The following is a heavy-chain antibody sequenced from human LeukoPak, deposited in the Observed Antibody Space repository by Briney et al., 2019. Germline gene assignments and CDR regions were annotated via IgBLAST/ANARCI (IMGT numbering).Heavy chain of an antibody. V-gene: IGHV1-8*01. D-gene: IGHD3-22*01. J-gene: IGHJ4*02. CDR2: MNPNSGNR. CDR3: ARALPLIDFYESSASISPRPAYDY. CDR1: GYTFTIYD. Sequence: ASVTVSCKSSGYTFTIYDINWVRPATGQGLGRMGWMNPNSGNRGYAQKFQGRVTMTRNTSISTAYMELSSLRSEDTAVYYCARALPLIDFYESSASISPRPAYDYWGQGTLVTVSS.